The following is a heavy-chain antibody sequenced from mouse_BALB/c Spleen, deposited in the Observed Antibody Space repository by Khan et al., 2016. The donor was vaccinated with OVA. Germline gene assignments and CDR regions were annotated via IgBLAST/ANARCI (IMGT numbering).Heavy chain of an antibody. D-gene: IGHD1-1*01. CDR1: GYTFINYW. Sequence: VQLQESGAELAKPGASVKMSCKASGYTFINYWILWVKQRPGQGLGWIGYINPSTGYTEYNQNFKDKATLTADKSSSTAYMQLSSLTSEDSAVYYCARRGLRWDFAYWGQGTTLTVSA. CDR2: INPSTGYT. J-gene: IGHJ2*01. CDR3: ARRGLRWDFAY. V-gene: IGHV1-7*01.